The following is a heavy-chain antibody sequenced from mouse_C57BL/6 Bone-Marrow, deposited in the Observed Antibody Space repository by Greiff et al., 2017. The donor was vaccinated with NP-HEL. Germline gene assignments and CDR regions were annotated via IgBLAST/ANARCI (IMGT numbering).Heavy chain of an antibody. CDR3: ASCYYYGSSYWYFDV. D-gene: IGHD1-1*01. V-gene: IGHV5-6*01. Sequence: EVQRVESGGDLVKPGGSLKLSCAASGFTFSSYGMSWVRQTPDKRLEWVATISSGGSYTYYPDSVKGRFTISRDNAKNTLYLQMSSLKSEDTAMYYCASCYYYGSSYWYFDVWGTGTTVTVSS. CDR2: ISSGGSYT. J-gene: IGHJ1*03. CDR1: GFTFSSYG.